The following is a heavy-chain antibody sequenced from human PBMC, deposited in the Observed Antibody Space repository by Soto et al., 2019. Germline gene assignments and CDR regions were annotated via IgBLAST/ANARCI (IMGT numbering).Heavy chain of an antibody. J-gene: IGHJ6*02. CDR1: GFTFSSYS. V-gene: IGHV3-21*01. Sequence: EVQLVESGGGLVKPGGSLRLSCAASGFTFSSYSMNWVRQAPGKGLEWVSSISSSSSYIYYADSVKGRFTISSDNAKNSLYLQMNSLRAEDTAVYYCAREGTGIAAAGTNCDGMDVWGQGTTVTVSS. CDR2: ISSSSSYI. D-gene: IGHD6-13*01. CDR3: AREGTGIAAAGTNCDGMDV.